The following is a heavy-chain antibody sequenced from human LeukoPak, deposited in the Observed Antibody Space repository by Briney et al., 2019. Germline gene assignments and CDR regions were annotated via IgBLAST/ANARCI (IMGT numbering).Heavy chain of an antibody. CDR3: ARGRPVDVTKINFFDS. J-gene: IGHJ4*02. D-gene: IGHD4-17*01. CDR1: GGSISSYD. Sequence: SETLSLTCTVSGGSISSYDWSWIRQPPGKGLEWIGYIYYSGSTNYNPSLKSRVTISVDTSKNQFSLQLNSVTPEDKAVYYCARGRPVDVTKINFFDSWGQGTLVTVSS. CDR2: IYYSGST. V-gene: IGHV4-59*12.